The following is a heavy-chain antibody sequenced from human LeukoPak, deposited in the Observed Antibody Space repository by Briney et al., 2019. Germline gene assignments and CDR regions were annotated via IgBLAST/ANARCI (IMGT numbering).Heavy chain of an antibody. CDR2: IYYSGST. D-gene: IGHD3-22*01. V-gene: IGHV4-31*03. Sequence: PSETLSLTCTVSGGSISSGGYYWSWIRQHPGKGLEWIGYIYYSGSTYYNPSLKSRVTISVDTSKNQFSLKLSSVTAADTAVYYCAREHLPHYYDSSGYLDYWGQGTLVTVSS. J-gene: IGHJ4*02. CDR3: AREHLPHYYDSSGYLDY. CDR1: GGSISSGGYY.